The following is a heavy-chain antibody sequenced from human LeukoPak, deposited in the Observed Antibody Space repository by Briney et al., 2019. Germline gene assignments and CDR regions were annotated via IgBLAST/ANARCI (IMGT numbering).Heavy chain of an antibody. J-gene: IGHJ3*02. CDR2: IYYSGST. D-gene: IGHD5-24*01. Sequence: SETLSLTCTVSGGSISSYYWSWIRQPPGKGLESIGYIYYSGSTNYNPSLKSRVTISVDTSKNQFSLKLSSVTAADTAVYYCARDRDGYNWAFDIWGQGTMVTVSS. CDR1: GGSISSYY. CDR3: ARDRDGYNWAFDI. V-gene: IGHV4-59*01.